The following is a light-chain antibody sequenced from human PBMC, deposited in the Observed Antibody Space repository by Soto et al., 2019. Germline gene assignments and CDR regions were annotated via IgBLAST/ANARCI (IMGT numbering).Light chain of an antibody. V-gene: IGLV2-14*01. Sequence: QSVLTQPAPVSGSPGQSITISCTGTSSDVGNYNYVSWYQQHPGKAPKLMIYDVSNRPSGVSNRFSGSKSGNTASLTISGLQAEDEADYYCSSYTSTSKGVFGTGTKVTVL. CDR3: SSYTSTSKGV. CDR1: SSDVGNYNY. J-gene: IGLJ1*01. CDR2: DVS.